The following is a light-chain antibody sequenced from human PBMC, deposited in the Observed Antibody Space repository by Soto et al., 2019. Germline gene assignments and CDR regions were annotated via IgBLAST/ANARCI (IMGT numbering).Light chain of an antibody. J-gene: IGKJ4*01. CDR1: QNVYTN. Sequence: ETEGTQAPATLSVSPGETATLSGRASQNVYTNLACYQQKPGQAPRPVLYGASTRANGVPPRFSGSVSGTEFTLTVSNLQSDDFANYYCQHYNTRYGVTFGGGTKVDI. V-gene: IGKV3-15*01. CDR2: GAS. CDR3: QHYNTRYGVT.